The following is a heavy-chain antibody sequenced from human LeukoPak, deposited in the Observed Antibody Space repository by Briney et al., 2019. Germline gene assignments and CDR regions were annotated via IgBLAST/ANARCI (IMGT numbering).Heavy chain of an antibody. CDR3: ARDAPAIYGMDV. CDR2: IYYSGST. V-gene: IGHV4-59*11. D-gene: IGHD2-21*02. Sequence: SETLTLTCTVSGGPISSHYWSWLRQPPGKALEWIGYIYYSGSTNYNPSLKSRVTISVDTSKNRFSLKLSSVTAADTAVYYCARDAPAIYGMDVWGQGTTVTVSS. J-gene: IGHJ6*02. CDR1: GGPISSHY.